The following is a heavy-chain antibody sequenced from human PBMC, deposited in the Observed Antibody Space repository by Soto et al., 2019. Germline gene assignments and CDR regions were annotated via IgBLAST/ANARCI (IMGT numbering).Heavy chain of an antibody. D-gene: IGHD3-16*02. V-gene: IGHV3-74*03. CDR3: AKARCYTPDCYITNS. Sequence: PGGSLRLSCAASGFTFSTCWMNWVRQAPGEGLVWVARINRDGSTTTYADSVKGRFTISRDNPKSTLYLQMNSLRAEDTAMYYCAKARCYTPDCYITNSRGQGTLVTVSS. J-gene: IGHJ5*01. CDR1: GFTFSTCW. CDR2: INRDGSTT.